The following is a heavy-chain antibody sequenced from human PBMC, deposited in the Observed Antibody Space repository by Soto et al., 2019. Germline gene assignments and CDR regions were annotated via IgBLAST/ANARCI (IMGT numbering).Heavy chain of an antibody. J-gene: IGHJ6*02. Sequence: KTSETLSLTCTVSGGSISGYYWSWIRQPAGKGLEWIGRVYSSGSTHYGPSLKSRVTMSVDTSKKQLSLKLRSVTAADTAVYYCAREGGYFDSSGSGVYHYYGVDVWGRGTTVTVSS. CDR2: VYSSGST. CDR1: GGSISGYY. V-gene: IGHV4-4*07. D-gene: IGHD3-22*01. CDR3: AREGGYFDSSGSGVYHYYGVDV.